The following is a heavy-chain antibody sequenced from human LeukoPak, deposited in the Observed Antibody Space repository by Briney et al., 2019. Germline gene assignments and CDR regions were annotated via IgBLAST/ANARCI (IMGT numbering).Heavy chain of an antibody. Sequence: GGSLRLSCAASGFTFSSYGMHWVRQAPGKGLEWVAVISYDGSNKYYADSVKGRFTISRDNSKNTLYLQMNSLRAEDTAVYYCAREGLLGGSGDLYYYYYYVDVWGKGTTVTVSS. D-gene: IGHD3-10*01. CDR1: GFTFSSYG. J-gene: IGHJ6*03. CDR3: AREGLLGGSGDLYYYYYYVDV. CDR2: ISYDGSNK. V-gene: IGHV3-30*19.